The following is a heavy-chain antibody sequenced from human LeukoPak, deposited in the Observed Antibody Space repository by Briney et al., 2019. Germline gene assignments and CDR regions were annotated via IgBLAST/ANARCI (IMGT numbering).Heavy chain of an antibody. V-gene: IGHV1-18*01. CDR2: ISAYNGNT. CDR3: ARDSLEYYYYGMDV. D-gene: IGHD1-1*01. Sequence: GASVKVSCKASGYTSTSYGISWVRQAPGQGLEWMGWISAYNGNTNYAQKLQGRVIMTTDTSTSTAYMELRSLRSDDTAVYYCARDSLEYYYYGMDVWGQGTTVTVSS. CDR1: GYTSTSYG. J-gene: IGHJ6*02.